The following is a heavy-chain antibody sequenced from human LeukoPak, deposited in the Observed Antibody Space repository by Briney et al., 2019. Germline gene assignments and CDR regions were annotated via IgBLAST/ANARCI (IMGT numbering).Heavy chain of an antibody. D-gene: IGHD3-10*01. J-gene: IGHJ4*02. Sequence: PGGSLRLSCAASGLTFSGYSMNWVRQAPGKGLEWVSSISSRSNYIYYADSVKGRFTISRDNAKNSLYLQMNSLRAEDTGVYYCARDGYYTSGRNPHFDYWGQGTLVTVSS. CDR2: ISSRSNYI. V-gene: IGHV3-21*01. CDR1: GLTFSGYS. CDR3: ARDGYYTSGRNPHFDY.